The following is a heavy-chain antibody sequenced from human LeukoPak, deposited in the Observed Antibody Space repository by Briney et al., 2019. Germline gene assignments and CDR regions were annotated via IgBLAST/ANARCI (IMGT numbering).Heavy chain of an antibody. V-gene: IGHV1-2*02. CDR1: GYTFTDYY. CDR2: INPNSGGT. CDR3: ARAAYCSSTSCSYYYYGMDV. J-gene: IGHJ6*02. D-gene: IGHD2-2*01. Sequence: GASVKVSCKASGYTFTDYYMHWVRQAPGQGLEWMGWINPNSGGTNYAQKFQGRVTMTRDTSISTAYMDLSSLRSDDTAMYYCARAAYCSSTSCSYYYYGMDVWGQGTLVTVSS.